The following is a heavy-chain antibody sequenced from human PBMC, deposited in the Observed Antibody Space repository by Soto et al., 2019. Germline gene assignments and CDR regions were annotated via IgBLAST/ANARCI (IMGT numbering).Heavy chain of an antibody. V-gene: IGHV5-10-1*01. CDR2: IAPSDSYT. CDR3: ERHRPPLGWENSYYYYGMDV. D-gene: IGHD1-26*01. Sequence: GESLKISCKGSGYSFTSYWISWMRQMPGKDLEWMGTIAPSDSYTNYSPSFQGHVTISADKSISTAFLQWSSLKASDTAMYYCERHRPPLGWENSYYYYGMDVWGQGTTVTVSS. CDR1: GYSFTSYW. J-gene: IGHJ6*02.